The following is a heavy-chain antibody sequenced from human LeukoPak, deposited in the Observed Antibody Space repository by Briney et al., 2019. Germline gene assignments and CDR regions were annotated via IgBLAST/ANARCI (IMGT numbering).Heavy chain of an antibody. CDR3: ARERGSGSYYKDNWFDP. Sequence: ASVKVSCKASGGTFSSYAISWVRQAPGQGLEWMGGIIPIFGTANYAQKFQGRVTMTRDMSTSTVYMELSSLRSEDTAVYYCARERGSGSYYKDNWFDPWGQGTLVTVSS. V-gene: IGHV1-69*05. CDR2: IIPIFGTA. J-gene: IGHJ5*02. CDR1: GGTFSSYA. D-gene: IGHD3-10*01.